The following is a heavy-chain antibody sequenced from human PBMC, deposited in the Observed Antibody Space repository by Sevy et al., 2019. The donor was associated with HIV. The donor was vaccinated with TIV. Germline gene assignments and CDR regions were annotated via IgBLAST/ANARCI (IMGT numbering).Heavy chain of an antibody. CDR1: GYTFTNYG. J-gene: IGHJ4*02. V-gene: IGHV1-18*01. CDR3: AREPFYDGSGSYYEGSDY. CDR2: ISAYNGNT. D-gene: IGHD3-10*01. Sequence: ASVKVSCKASGYTFTNYGISWVRQAPGQGLEWMGWISAYNGNTNYAQKLQGRVTMTTDTSTNTAYMELRGLRSDETAVYYCAREPFYDGSGSYYEGSDYWGQGTLVTVSS.